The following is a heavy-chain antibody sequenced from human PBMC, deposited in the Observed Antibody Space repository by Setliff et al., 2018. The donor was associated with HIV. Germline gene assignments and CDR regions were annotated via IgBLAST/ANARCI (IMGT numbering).Heavy chain of an antibody. V-gene: IGHV3-30*04. CDR2: ISSDGSNE. CDR3: ARDQLAMVRRNGMDV. J-gene: IGHJ6*02. D-gene: IGHD3-10*01. CDR1: GFNFKSYA. Sequence: PGGSLRLSCAASGFNFKSYAMHWVRQSPGKGLEWVAIISSDGSNEYYADSVKGRFTISRDNSKNTLYVQMNSLRVEDTAVYYCARDQLAMVRRNGMDVWGQGTTVTVSS.